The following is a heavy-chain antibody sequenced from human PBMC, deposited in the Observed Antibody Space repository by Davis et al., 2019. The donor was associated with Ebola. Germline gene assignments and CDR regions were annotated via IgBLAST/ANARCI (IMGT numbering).Heavy chain of an antibody. J-gene: IGHJ3*01. D-gene: IGHD3-10*01. Sequence: KVSCKTSGDTFSSFGIGWVRQMPGKGLEWMGIIYPGDSDTRYSPSFQGQVTISADKSVSTAYLQWSSLKASDTAIFYCARGTLASTMVYDAFNLWGQGTMVTVSS. CDR2: IYPGDSDT. CDR3: ARGTLASTMVYDAFNL. CDR1: GDTFSSFG. V-gene: IGHV5-51*01.